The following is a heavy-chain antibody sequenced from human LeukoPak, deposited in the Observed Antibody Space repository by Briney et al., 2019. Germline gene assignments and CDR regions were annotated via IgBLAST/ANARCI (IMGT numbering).Heavy chain of an antibody. Sequence: SETLSLTCTVSGGSISSYYWSWIRQPPGKGLEWIGYIYYSGSTNYSPSLKSRVTISVDTSKNQFSLKLSSVTAADTAVYYCARGVSRSGLGYWGQGTLVTVSS. D-gene: IGHD1-14*01. J-gene: IGHJ4*02. V-gene: IGHV4-59*01. CDR2: IYYSGST. CDR3: ARGVSRSGLGY. CDR1: GGSISSYY.